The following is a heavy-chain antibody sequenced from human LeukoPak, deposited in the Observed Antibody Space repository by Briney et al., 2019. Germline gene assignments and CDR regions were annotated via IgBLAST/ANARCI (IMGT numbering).Heavy chain of an antibody. CDR3: ARGEVRRTYFYDSSGYPLDY. D-gene: IGHD3-22*01. Sequence: SETLSLTCAVYGGSFSGDYWSWIRQPPGKGLEWIGEINHSGSTNYNPSLKSRVTISLETSKNKFSLKLNSMTSADTAVYYCARGEVRRTYFYDSSGYPLDYWGQGTLVTVSS. CDR2: INHSGST. J-gene: IGHJ4*02. V-gene: IGHV4-34*01. CDR1: GGSFSGDY.